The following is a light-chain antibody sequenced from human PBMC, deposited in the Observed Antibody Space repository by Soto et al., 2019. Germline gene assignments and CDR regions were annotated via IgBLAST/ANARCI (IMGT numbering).Light chain of an antibody. CDR2: GAS. CDR3: QQYNNWPLS. Sequence: EIVMTQSPATLSVSPGERAALSCRASQSVSSNLAWYQQKPGQAPRLLIYGASTSATGIPARFSGSGSWTEFTLTITSLQSEDFAVYYCQQYNNWPLSIGQGTKLEIK. J-gene: IGKJ2*01. V-gene: IGKV3-15*01. CDR1: QSVSSN.